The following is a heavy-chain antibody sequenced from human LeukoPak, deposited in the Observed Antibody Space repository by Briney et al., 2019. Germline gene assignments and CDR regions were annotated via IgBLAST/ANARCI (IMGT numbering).Heavy chain of an antibody. Sequence: SETLSLTCTVSGGSISSYYWSWIRQPPGKGLEWIGYIYYSGSTNYNPSLKSRVTISVDTSKNQFSLKLSSVTAADTAVYYCARGVRELTGETLDYWGQGTLVTVSS. CDR2: IYYSGST. CDR1: GGSISSYY. D-gene: IGHD7-27*01. J-gene: IGHJ4*02. V-gene: IGHV4-59*01. CDR3: ARGVRELTGETLDY.